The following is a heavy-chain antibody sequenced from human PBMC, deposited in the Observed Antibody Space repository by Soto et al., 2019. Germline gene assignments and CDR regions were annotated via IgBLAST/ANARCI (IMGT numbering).Heavy chain of an antibody. J-gene: IGHJ3*02. CDR2: ISSSSSTI. D-gene: IGHD3-3*01. CDR1: GFTFSSYS. CDR3: ARWSGITTFGVVIGAFDI. V-gene: IGHV3-48*01. Sequence: GGSLRLSCAASGFTFSSYSMNCVRQAPGKGLEWVSYISSSSSTIYYADSVKGRFTISRDNAKNSLYLQMNSLRAEDTAVYYCARWSGITTFGVVIGAFDIWGQGTTVTVSS.